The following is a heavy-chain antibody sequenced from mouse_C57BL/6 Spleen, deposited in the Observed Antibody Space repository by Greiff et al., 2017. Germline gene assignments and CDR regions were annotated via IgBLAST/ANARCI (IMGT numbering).Heavy chain of an antibody. CDR2: IDPETGGT. D-gene: IGHD2-4*01. J-gene: IGHJ2*01. Sequence: VVRPGASVTLSCKASGYTFTDYEMHWVKQTPVHGLEWIGAIDPETGGTAYNQKFKGKAILTADKSSSTAYMELRSLTSEDSAVYYCTRWNYDYLFDYWGQGTTLTVSS. CDR1: GYTFTDYE. CDR3: TRWNYDYLFDY. V-gene: IGHV1-15*01.